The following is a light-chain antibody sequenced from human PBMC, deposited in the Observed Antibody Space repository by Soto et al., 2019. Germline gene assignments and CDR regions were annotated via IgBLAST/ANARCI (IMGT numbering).Light chain of an antibody. CDR1: QDISRW. CDR2: ATS. V-gene: IGKV1D-12*01. Sequence: IQMTQSPSSVSASVGDRVTITCRASQDISRWLAWYQHKPGKVPNLLIYATSTLQSGVPSRFSGSGSGTDFTLTISSLQPEDFATYYCQQVNNFPLTFGGGTKV. J-gene: IGKJ4*01. CDR3: QQVNNFPLT.